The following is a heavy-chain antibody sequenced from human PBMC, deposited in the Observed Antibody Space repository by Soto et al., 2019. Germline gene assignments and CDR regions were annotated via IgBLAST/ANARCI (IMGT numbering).Heavy chain of an antibody. CDR2: ISYDGSKK. Sequence: GGSLRLSCAVSGITFSNSAMHWVRQAPGKGLEWVAVISYDGSKKYYVDSVKGRFTISRDTSKNTLYLQMNSLTTEDTAVYYCAKGGDVYNSFFDYWGHGTLVTVSS. D-gene: IGHD3-10*01. J-gene: IGHJ4*01. CDR1: GITFSNSA. V-gene: IGHV3-30*04. CDR3: AKGGDVYNSFFDY.